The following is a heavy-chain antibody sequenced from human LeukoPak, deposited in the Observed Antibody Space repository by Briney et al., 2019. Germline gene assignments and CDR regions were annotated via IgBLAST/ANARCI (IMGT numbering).Heavy chain of an antibody. Sequence: SETLSLTCAVYGGSFSGYYWSWIRQPPGKGLEWIGEINHSGSTNYNPSLKSRVTISVDTSKNQFSLKLSSVTAADTAVYYCARAPEGWLQSYYFDYWGQGTLVTVSS. V-gene: IGHV4-34*01. D-gene: IGHD5-24*01. CDR1: GGSFSGYY. J-gene: IGHJ4*02. CDR3: ARAPEGWLQSYYFDY. CDR2: INHSGST.